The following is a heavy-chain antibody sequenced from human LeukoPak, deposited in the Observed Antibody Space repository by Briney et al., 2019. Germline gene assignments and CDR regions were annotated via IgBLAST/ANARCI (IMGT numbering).Heavy chain of an antibody. CDR2: IYSGGST. CDR1: GFTVSSNY. J-gene: IGHJ4*02. V-gene: IGHV3-66*01. CDR3: ARDSRASSGGDY. Sequence: GGSLRLSCAASGFTVSSNYMSWVRQAPEKELEWVSVIYSGGSTYYADSVKGRFTISRDNSKNTLYLQMNSLRAEDTAVYYCARDSRASSGGDYWGQGTLVTVSS. D-gene: IGHD6-19*01.